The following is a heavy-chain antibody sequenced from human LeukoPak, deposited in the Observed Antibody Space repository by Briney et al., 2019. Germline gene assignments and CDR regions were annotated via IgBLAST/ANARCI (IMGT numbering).Heavy chain of an antibody. CDR3: ARDRSGDDDFWNGYYTNYFAP. CDR2: ISSSSTTI. J-gene: IGHJ5*02. D-gene: IGHD3-3*01. V-gene: IGHV3-48*01. Sequence: GGSLRLSCAASGFTFSTYNMNWVRQAPGQGLEGVSYISSSSTTIYYADSVKGRFTISRDSAKNSLYLQMNSLRAEDTAVYYCARDRSGDDDFWNGYYTNYFAPWGQGTLVTVSS. CDR1: GFTFSTYN.